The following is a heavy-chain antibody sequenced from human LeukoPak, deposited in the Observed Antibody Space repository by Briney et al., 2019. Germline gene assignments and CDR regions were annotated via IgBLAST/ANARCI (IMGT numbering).Heavy chain of an antibody. CDR2: ISYSGST. J-gene: IGHJ3*02. CDR3: VRGYQLLPDAFDI. Sequence: PSETLSLTCTVSGDSISTYSWIYIQQPPGKGLEWIGNISYSGSTKYNPSLKSRVTISLDTSKNQFSLKLSSVTAADTAVYYCVRGYQLLPDAFDIWGQGTMVTVSS. D-gene: IGHD2-2*01. CDR1: GDSISTYS. V-gene: IGHV4-59*01.